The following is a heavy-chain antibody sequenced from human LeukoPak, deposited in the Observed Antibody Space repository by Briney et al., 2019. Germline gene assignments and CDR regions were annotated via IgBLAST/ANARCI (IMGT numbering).Heavy chain of an antibody. CDR1: GFTFSSYC. V-gene: IGHV3-21*01. Sequence: GGSLRLSCAASGFTFSSYCMNWVRQAPGKALAWVSSISSSSSYIYHADSVKGRFTISRDNAKNSLYLQMNSLRAEDTAVYYCARDRAPGYSYPLDYWGQGTLVTVSS. D-gene: IGHD3-22*01. J-gene: IGHJ4*02. CDR3: ARDRAPGYSYPLDY. CDR2: ISSSSSYI.